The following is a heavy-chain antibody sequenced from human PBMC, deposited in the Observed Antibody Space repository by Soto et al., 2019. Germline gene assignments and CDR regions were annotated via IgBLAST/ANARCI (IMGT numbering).Heavy chain of an antibody. V-gene: IGHV4-34*01. D-gene: IGHD2-21*02. CDR2: INHSGST. Sequence: SETLSLTCAVYGGSFSGYYWSWIRQPPGKGLEWIGEINHSGSTNYNPSLKSRVTISVDTSKNQFSLKLSSVTAADTAVYYCAREGGMVVVTAKRRGYYGMDVWGQGTTVTVSS. CDR3: AREGGMVVVTAKRRGYYGMDV. J-gene: IGHJ6*02. CDR1: GGSFSGYY.